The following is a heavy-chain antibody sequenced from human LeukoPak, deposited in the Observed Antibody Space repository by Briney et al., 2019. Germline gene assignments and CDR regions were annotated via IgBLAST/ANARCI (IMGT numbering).Heavy chain of an antibody. V-gene: IGHV3-48*01. CDR3: ARDYRLWGAYLTGTFDI. D-gene: IGHD3-3*01. CDR1: GFTFSSYS. CDR2: ISSSSSTI. J-gene: IGHJ3*02. Sequence: PGGSLRLSCAASGFTFSSYSMNWVRQAPGKGLEWVSYISSSSSTIYYADSVKGRSTISRDNAKNALYLQMNSLRAEDTAVYYCARDYRLWGAYLTGTFDIWGQGTMVTVSS.